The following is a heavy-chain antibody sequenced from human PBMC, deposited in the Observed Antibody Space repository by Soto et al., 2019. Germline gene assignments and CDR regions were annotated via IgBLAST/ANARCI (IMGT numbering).Heavy chain of an antibody. CDR3: TPDPEGIFYVVVNLS. J-gene: IGHJ5*02. D-gene: IGHD2-21*01. CDR1: GFTFSNAW. V-gene: IGHV3-15*01. CDR2: IKSKTDGGTT. Sequence: EVQLVESGGGLVKPGGSLRLSCAASGFTFSNAWMSWVRQAPGKGLEWVGRIKSKTDGGTTDYAAPVKGRFTISRDDSKNTLYLQMNSLKTEDTAVYYCTPDPEGIFYVVVNLSLGPGTLGHGSS.